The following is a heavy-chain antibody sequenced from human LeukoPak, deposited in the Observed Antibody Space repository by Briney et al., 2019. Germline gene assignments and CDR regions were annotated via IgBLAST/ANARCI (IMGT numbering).Heavy chain of an antibody. V-gene: IGHV4-34*01. CDR1: GGSFSGYY. J-gene: IGHJ5*02. D-gene: IGHD2-2*01. CDR2: INHSGST. Sequence: SETLSPTCAVYGGSFSGYYWSWIRQPPGKGLEWIGEINHSGSTNYNPSLKSRVTISVDTSKNQFSLKLSSVTAADTAVYYCAIHIVVVPAAKKKNWFDPWGQGTLVTVSS. CDR3: AIHIVVVPAAKKKNWFDP.